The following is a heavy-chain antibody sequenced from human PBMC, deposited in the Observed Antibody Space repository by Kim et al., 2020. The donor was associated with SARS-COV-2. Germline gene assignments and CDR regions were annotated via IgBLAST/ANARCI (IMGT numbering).Heavy chain of an antibody. CDR2: INPSGGSS. D-gene: IGHD4-17*01. CDR3: ASDRMTTVTTGMSGVLDY. Sequence: ASVKVSCKASGYTFTSYYMHWVRQAPGQGLEWMGIINPSGGSSSYAQKFQGRVTMTRDTSTSTVYMELSSLRSEDTAVYYCASDRMTTVTTGMSGVLDYWGQGTLVTVSS. CDR1: GYTFTSYY. J-gene: IGHJ4*02. V-gene: IGHV1-46*01.